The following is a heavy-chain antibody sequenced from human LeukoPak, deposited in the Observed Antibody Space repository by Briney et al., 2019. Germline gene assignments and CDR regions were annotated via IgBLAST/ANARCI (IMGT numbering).Heavy chain of an antibody. J-gene: IGHJ4*02. CDR1: SGSFSGYC. CDR2: INHSGST. Sequence: SETLSLTCAVYSGSFSGYCWSWIRQPPGKGLEWIGEINHSGSTNYNPSLKSRVTISVDTSKNQFSLKLSSVTAADTAVYYCARGLVGATGYYFDYWGQGTLVTVSS. CDR3: ARGLVGATGYYFDY. D-gene: IGHD1-26*01. V-gene: IGHV4-34*01.